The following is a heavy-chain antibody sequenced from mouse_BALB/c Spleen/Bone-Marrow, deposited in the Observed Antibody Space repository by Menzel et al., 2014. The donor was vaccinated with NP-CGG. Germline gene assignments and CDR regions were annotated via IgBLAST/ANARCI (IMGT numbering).Heavy chain of an antibody. J-gene: IGHJ2*01. CDR3: AREGRSHFDP. V-gene: IGHV1-12*01. CDR2: IYPGNGDT. CDR1: GYTFTSYN. Sequence: QVQLQQYGAELVKPGASMKMSCKASGYTFTSYNLHWIKQTPGQGLEWIGAIYPGNGDTSYNQRFKGKATLTTDKSSNTAYMQLSSLTSEDSAVYYCAREGRSHFDPWGQGSTLTVSS.